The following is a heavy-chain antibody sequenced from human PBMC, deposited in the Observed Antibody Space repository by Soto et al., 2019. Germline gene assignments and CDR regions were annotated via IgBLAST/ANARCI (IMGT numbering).Heavy chain of an antibody. Sequence: SETLSLTCSVSGGSIRGSYCSWIRQPPEKGLEWIASISYTGSATHNPSLKSRVSVSVDTTENQCSLKLTSVTAADTATYYCATGGGWLQNSNLRGLYFDYWGQGALVTVSS. D-gene: IGHD6-19*01. CDR3: ATGGGWLQNSNLRGLYFDY. V-gene: IGHV4-59*01. CDR1: GGSIRGSY. J-gene: IGHJ4*02. CDR2: ISYTGSA.